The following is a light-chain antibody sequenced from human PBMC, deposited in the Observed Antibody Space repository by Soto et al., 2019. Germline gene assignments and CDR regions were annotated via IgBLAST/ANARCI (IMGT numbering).Light chain of an antibody. CDR1: QSVSSN. CDR3: QQRTNWSSVT. CDR2: GAS. J-gene: IGKJ4*01. V-gene: IGKV3-15*01. Sequence: EIVMTHSPATLSVSPCERATLSPSPSQSVSSNLAWYQQKPGQAPRLLIYGASTRATGIPARFSGSGSGTEFTLTISSLQSVDFAVYYCQQRTNWSSVTFGGGTKVDNK.